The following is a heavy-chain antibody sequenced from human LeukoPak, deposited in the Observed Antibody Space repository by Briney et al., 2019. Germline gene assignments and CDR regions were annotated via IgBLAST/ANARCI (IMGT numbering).Heavy chain of an antibody. D-gene: IGHD5-12*01. V-gene: IGHV4-61*02. J-gene: IGHJ4*02. Sequence: SQTLSLTCTVSGGSISSGSYFWSWIRQPAGTGLEWLGRIYTSGSTNYNPSLKSRVTISPDTSKNQFSLKLSSVTAADTAVYYCARELAGYGKLDYWGQGILVTVSS. CDR3: ARELAGYGKLDY. CDR2: IYTSGST. CDR1: GGSISSGSYF.